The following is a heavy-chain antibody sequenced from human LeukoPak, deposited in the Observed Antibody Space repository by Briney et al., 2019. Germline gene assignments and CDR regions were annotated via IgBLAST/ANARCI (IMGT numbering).Heavy chain of an antibody. CDR2: ISYDGRKK. Sequence: LTGGSLTLSCAPSGFTFGSCDMHWARQPPGKGLGWVAFISYDGRKKYYADSVKGRFTISRDNSKNTVSLQMSSLRAEDRAVYFCARDPFSTVVASPIDYWGQGTLVTVSS. CDR1: GFTFGSCD. V-gene: IGHV3-30*04. CDR3: ARDPFSTVVASPIDY. J-gene: IGHJ4*02. D-gene: IGHD4-23*01.